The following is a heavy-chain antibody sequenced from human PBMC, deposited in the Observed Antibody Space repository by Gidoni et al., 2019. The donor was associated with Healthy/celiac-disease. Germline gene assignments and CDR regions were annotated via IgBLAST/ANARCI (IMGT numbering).Heavy chain of an antibody. J-gene: IGHJ1*01. Sequence: EVQLLESGGGLVQPGGSLRLSCAASGFTFSSYAMSWVRQDPGKGLEWVSAISGSGGSTYYADSVKGRFTISRDNSKNTLYLQMNSLRAEDTAVYYCAQQQLVVESFQHWGQGTLVTVSS. D-gene: IGHD6-13*01. CDR2: ISGSGGST. CDR3: AQQQLVVESFQH. V-gene: IGHV3-23*01. CDR1: GFTFSSYA.